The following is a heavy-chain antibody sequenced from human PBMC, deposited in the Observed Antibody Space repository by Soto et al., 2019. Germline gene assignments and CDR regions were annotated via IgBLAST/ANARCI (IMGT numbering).Heavy chain of an antibody. V-gene: IGHV3-15*07. CDR3: TTDSYSSIIVVRFDY. CDR1: GFTFSNAR. Sequence: LRLSCAASGFTFSNARITWVRQAPGKGLEWVGRIKSKTDGGTPDYAAPVKGRFAISRDDSKNMVYLQMNSLKIEDTGIYYCTTDSYSSIIVVRFDYWGHGTLVTVSS. J-gene: IGHJ4*01. CDR2: IKSKTDGGTP. D-gene: IGHD3-22*01.